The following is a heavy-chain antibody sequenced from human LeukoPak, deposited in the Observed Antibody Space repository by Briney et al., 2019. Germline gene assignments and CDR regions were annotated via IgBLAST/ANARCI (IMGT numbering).Heavy chain of an antibody. CDR2: IYDGDKT. D-gene: IGHD3-10*01. V-gene: IGHV3-66*01. CDR1: GFTFSSYG. J-gene: IGHJ6*02. Sequence: PGGSLRLSCAASGFTFSSYGMSWVRQAPGKGLEWVSVIYDGDKTYYAEFAKGRFTISRDNPKNMLHLQMNSLRVEDTALYYCARFPWFGEQADVWGQGTTVTVSS. CDR3: ARFPWFGEQADV.